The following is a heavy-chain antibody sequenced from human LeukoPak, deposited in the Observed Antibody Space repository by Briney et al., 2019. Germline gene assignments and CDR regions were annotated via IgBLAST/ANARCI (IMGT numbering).Heavy chain of an antibody. D-gene: IGHD5/OR15-5a*01. CDR2: TSGDGITT. J-gene: IGHJ4*02. CDR1: GFTFYNYA. Sequence: GGSLSLSCAACGFTFYNYAIHWVRQAPGKGLEWVSLTSGDGITTYFADSVKGRFTISRDNSKSSLFMQMDSLRTEDTALYYCARDNVYGGADYWGQGALVTVSS. V-gene: IGHV3-43*02. CDR3: ARDNVYGGADY.